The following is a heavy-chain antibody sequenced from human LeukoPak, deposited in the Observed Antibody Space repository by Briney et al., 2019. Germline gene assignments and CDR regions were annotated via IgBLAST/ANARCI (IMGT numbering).Heavy chain of an antibody. J-gene: IGHJ4*02. Sequence: SETLSLTCTVSGGSISSDRFYWTWVRQPAGKGLEWIGRIKSSNSNYNPSLKSRVSISLDTSTNQFSLKLSSLTAADTAVYYCARVPDWTYVPDYWGQGTLVTVSS. CDR3: ARVPDWTYVPDY. CDR1: GGSISSDRFY. CDR2: IKSSNS. V-gene: IGHV4-61*02. D-gene: IGHD3-16*01.